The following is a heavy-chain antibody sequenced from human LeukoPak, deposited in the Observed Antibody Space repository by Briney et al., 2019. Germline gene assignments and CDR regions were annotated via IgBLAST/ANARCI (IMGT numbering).Heavy chain of an antibody. CDR3: ASFLSSDYDSSGYYGGLGDY. J-gene: IGHJ4*02. D-gene: IGHD3-22*01. V-gene: IGHV1-69*05. Sequence: GSSVKVSCKASGGTFSSYAISWVRQAPGQGLEWMGGIIPIFGTANYAQKFQGRVTITTDESTSTAYMELSSLRSEDTAVYYCASFLSSDYDSSGYYGGLGDYWGQGTLVTASS. CDR2: IIPIFGTA. CDR1: GGTFSSYA.